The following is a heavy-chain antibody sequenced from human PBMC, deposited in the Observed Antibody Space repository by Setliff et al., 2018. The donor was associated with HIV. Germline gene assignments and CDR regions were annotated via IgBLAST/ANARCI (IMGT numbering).Heavy chain of an antibody. J-gene: IGHJ3*02. D-gene: IGHD4-17*01. CDR2: ISGDGGRAT. V-gene: IGHV3-23*01. CDR3: ASGREQGLRHAFDI. Sequence: GGSLRLSCVASGFRFRTYAMSWVRQSQGKGLEWVSLISGDGGRATTYADSVKGRFTISRDNVKNALYLQMNSLRAEDTAVYYCASGREQGLRHAFDIWGQGAMVTVSS. CDR1: GFRFRTYA.